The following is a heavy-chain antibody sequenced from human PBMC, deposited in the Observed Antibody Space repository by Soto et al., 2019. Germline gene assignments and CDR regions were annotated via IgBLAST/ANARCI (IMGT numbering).Heavy chain of an antibody. Sequence: GGSLRLSCAASGFTFSKYGMHWVRQPPGKGLEWVAIIWYDGDKKYYADSVKGRFTISRDNSKNTLYLQMNSLRGEDTAVYYCASDSCVGAIYGAALDIWGQGTXVTVSS. CDR1: GFTFSKYG. J-gene: IGHJ3*02. V-gene: IGHV3-33*01. CDR3: ASDSCVGAIYGAALDI. CDR2: IWYDGDKK. D-gene: IGHD1-26*01.